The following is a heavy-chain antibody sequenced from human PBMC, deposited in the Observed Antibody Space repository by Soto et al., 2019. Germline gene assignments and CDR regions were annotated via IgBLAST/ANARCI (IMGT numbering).Heavy chain of an antibody. Sequence: QLQLQESGPGLVKPSETLSLTCSVSGDSINSDNYYWGWIRQPPGKGLEWIGSIYYRGNTCYNPSLKTRVTIPLDKSKSQFSLKLNSVTAADSAVYFCARLEGLATISYYFDYWGQGTLVTVSS. J-gene: IGHJ4*02. CDR2: IYYRGNT. CDR1: GDSINSDNYY. D-gene: IGHD3-9*01. V-gene: IGHV4-39*01. CDR3: ARLEGLATISYYFDY.